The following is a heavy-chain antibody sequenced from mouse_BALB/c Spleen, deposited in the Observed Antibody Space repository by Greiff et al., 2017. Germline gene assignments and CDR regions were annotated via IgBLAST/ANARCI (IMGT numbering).Heavy chain of an antibody. CDR1: GFTFTDYY. CDR3: ARDAITTGYAMDD. V-gene: IGHV7-3*02. CDR2: IRNKANGYTT. J-gene: IGHJ4*01. D-gene: IGHD2-4*01. Sequence: EVQLVESGGGLVQPGGSLRLSCATSGFTFTDYYMSWVRQPPGKALEWLGFIRNKANGYTTEYSASVKGRFTISRDNSQSILYLQMNTLRAEDSATYYCARDAITTGYAMDDWGQGTSVTVSS.